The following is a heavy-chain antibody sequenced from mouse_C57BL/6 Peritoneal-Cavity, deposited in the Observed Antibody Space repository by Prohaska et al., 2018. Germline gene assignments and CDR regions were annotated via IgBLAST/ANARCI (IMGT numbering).Heavy chain of an antibody. CDR3: ARVVTAEAMDY. CDR1: GIDFSRYW. CDR2: INPDSSTI. Sequence: EVKLLQSGGGLVQPGGSLKLSCAASGIDFSRYWMSWVRRAPGKGLEWIGEINPDSSTINYAPSLKDKFISSRDNAKNTLYLQMSKVRSEDTALYYCARVVTAEAMDYWGQGTSVTVSS. V-gene: IGHV4-1*01. D-gene: IGHD2-2*01. J-gene: IGHJ4*01.